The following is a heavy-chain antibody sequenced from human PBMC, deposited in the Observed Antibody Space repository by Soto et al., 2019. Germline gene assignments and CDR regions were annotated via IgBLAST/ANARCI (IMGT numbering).Heavy chain of an antibody. Sequence: PSETLSLTCTVSGGSISSYYWSWIRQPPGKGLEWIGYIYYSGSTNYNPSLKSRVTISVDTSKNQFSLKLSSVTAADTAVYYCARGQGLWSGELLPRTYWYFDLWGRGTLVT. V-gene: IGHV4-59*01. D-gene: IGHD3-10*01. CDR1: GGSISSYY. CDR3: ARGQGLWSGELLPRTYWYFDL. J-gene: IGHJ2*01. CDR2: IYYSGST.